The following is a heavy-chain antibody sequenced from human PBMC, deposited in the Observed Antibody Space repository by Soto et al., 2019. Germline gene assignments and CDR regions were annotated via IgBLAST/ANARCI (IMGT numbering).Heavy chain of an antibody. CDR1: GASIYNGGYF. V-gene: IGHV4-30-4*01. CDR2: INNSGSP. CDR3: ARGPTAEKVAS. J-gene: IGHJ4*02. Sequence: QVQLQESGPGRVRPSQTLSLTCSVSGASIYNGGYFWSWIRQSPGKGLEWIGNINNSGSPYNNPSRKSRATVTADTSMNKFSLALTAVTTAGTAMYYCARGPTAEKVASWGQGILVTVSS.